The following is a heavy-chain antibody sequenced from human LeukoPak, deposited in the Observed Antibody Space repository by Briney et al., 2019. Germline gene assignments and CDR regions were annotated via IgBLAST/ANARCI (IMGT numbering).Heavy chain of an antibody. CDR3: AEVSARGNYGYFDY. Sequence: GGSLRLSCAASGFTFSSYAMSWVRQAPGKGLEWVSGISGSGGSTYYADSVKGRFTISRDNSKNTLYLQMNSLRAEDTAVYYCAEVSARGNYGYFDYWGQGTLVTVSS. V-gene: IGHV3-23*01. D-gene: IGHD1-26*01. CDR1: GFTFSSYA. CDR2: ISGSGGST. J-gene: IGHJ4*02.